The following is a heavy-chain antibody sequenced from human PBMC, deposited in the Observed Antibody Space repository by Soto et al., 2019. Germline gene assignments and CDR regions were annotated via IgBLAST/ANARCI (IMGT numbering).Heavy chain of an antibody. D-gene: IGHD3-10*01. Sequence: SETLSLTCTVSGGSISTYYWSWIRQPPGKGLEWIGYINYRGNTNYNPSLKSRLTISIDTPKNQFSLKLNSVTAADTAVYYCARGEGSYVYFFPYWVPGTLVTVSS. J-gene: IGHJ4*02. CDR1: GGSISTYY. CDR3: ARGEGSYVYFFPY. CDR2: INYRGNT. V-gene: IGHV4-59*01.